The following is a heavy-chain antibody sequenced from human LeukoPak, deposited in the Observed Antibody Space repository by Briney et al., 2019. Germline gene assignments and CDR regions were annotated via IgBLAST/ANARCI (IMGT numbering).Heavy chain of an antibody. V-gene: IGHV3-11*01. J-gene: IGHJ4*02. D-gene: IGHD5-12*01. CDR2: ITSSGDEI. CDR1: GFTFSDYY. Sequence: AGGPLRLSCAASGFTFSDYYMSWIRQAPGKGLEWVAYITSSGDEIYYADSVKGRFTISRDNAQNALFLRMSSLRVEDTATYYCASDIVATSGDFWGQGTLVSVSS. CDR3: ASDIVATSGDF.